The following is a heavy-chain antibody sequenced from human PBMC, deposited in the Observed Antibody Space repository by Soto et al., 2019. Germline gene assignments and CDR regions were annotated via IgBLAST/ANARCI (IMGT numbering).Heavy chain of an antibody. V-gene: IGHV1-8*01. CDR3: ATEMTGPTRMDG. D-gene: IGHD1-1*01. CDR1: GYTFTSYD. J-gene: IGHJ6*01. Sequence: QVQLVQSGAEVKKPGASVKVSCKASGYTFTSYDINRVRQATGQGLEWMGWMKPNSGTTGYAQKFQGRVTMTRNTATSTAYMELSSLRSEDTAVYYGATEMTGPTRMDGWGPRTRVTVSS. CDR2: MKPNSGTT.